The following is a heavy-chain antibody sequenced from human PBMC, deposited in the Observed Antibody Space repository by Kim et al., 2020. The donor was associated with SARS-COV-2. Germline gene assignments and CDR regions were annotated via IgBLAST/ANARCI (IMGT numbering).Heavy chain of an antibody. Sequence: GGSLRLSCAASGFTFSSYSMNWVRQAPGKGLEWVSSISSSSSYIYYADSVKGRFTISRDNAKNSLYLQMNSLRAEDTAVYYCATMSDYSSSWYYYYYGMDVWGQGTTVTVSS. CDR3: ATMSDYSSSWYYYYYGMDV. CDR1: GFTFSSYS. CDR2: ISSSSSYI. V-gene: IGHV3-21*01. D-gene: IGHD6-13*01. J-gene: IGHJ6*02.